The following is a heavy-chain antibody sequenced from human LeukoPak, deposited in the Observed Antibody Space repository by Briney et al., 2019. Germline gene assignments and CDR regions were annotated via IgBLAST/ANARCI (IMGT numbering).Heavy chain of an antibody. CDR2: ISGGGGRI. D-gene: IGHD4-17*01. Sequence: PGGSLRLSCAASGLTFSSYGMSWVRQAPGKGLEWVSGISGGGGRIHYAESVKGRFTISRDNSKNTVYLQMNSLRAEDTAVYYCAKDLDGDPEYWGQGTLVTVSS. CDR3: AKDLDGDPEY. J-gene: IGHJ4*02. CDR1: GLTFSSYG. V-gene: IGHV3-23*01.